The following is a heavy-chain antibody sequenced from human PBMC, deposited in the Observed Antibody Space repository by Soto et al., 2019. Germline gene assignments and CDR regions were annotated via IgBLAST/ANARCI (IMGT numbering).Heavy chain of an antibody. CDR2: IIPVFGTG. D-gene: IGHD5-18*01. CDR3: ARVGGTGGYTYGLDY. Sequence: SVKVSCKASGGTFSSYAISWLRQAPGQGLEWMGGIIPVFGTGIYAQKFQGRVTITADKSTNTAYMELSSLRSEDTAVYFCARVGGTGGYTYGLDYWGQGTLVTVSS. CDR1: GGTFSSYA. J-gene: IGHJ4*02. V-gene: IGHV1-69*06.